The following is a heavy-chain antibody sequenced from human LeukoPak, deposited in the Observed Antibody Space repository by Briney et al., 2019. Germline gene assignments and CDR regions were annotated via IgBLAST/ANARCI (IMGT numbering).Heavy chain of an antibody. CDR3: AREVGYLPGEYRLGF. J-gene: IGHJ4*02. V-gene: IGHV1-2*02. CDR1: GYTITGYY. D-gene: IGHD3-10*01. Sequence: GASGKVSCKASGYTITGYYMHWVRQAPGQGLEWMGWINPDSGDTKYAQKFQGRVTMTRDTSISTAYMEVSRLRFDDTAMYYCAREVGYLPGEYRLGFWGPGTLVTVSS. CDR2: INPDSGDT.